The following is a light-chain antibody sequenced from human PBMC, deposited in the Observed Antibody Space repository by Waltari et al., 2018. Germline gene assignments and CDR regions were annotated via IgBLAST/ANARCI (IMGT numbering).Light chain of an antibody. J-gene: IGKJ2*01. CDR1: QGLLYSSINRNY. V-gene: IGKV4-1*01. CDR3: QQYFTTPYT. CDR2: GAS. Sequence: DIVLTQSPDSLAVSLGERVTFNCKSSQGLLYSSINRNYLAWYQQRPGQPPKLLVYGASSRAIGCPGRFRGSGSGTEFTLTISSLQAEDVAIYYWQQYFTTPYTFGRGTRLEIK.